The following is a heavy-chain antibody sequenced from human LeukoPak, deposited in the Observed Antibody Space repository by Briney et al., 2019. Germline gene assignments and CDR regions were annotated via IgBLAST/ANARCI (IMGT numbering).Heavy chain of an antibody. D-gene: IGHD4/OR15-4a*01. J-gene: IGHJ4*02. CDR2: IYSSGTT. CDR3: ASVLATN. Sequence: SETLSLTCTVSGASISSYTWSWTRQPAGMGLEWIGRIYSSGTTNYNPSFESRVTMSVDTSKNQFSLKVYSVTAADTAVYYCASVLATNWGQGTLVTVSS. CDR1: GASISSYT. V-gene: IGHV4-4*07.